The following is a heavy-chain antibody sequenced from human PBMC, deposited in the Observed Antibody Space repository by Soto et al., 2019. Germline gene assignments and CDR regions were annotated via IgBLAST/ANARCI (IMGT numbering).Heavy chain of an antibody. V-gene: IGHV4-31*03. Sequence: SETLSLTCTVSGGSISSGGYYWSWIRQHPGKGLEWIGYIYYSGSTYYNPSLKTRVTISVDTSKNQFSLRLSPGTAADTAVYYWARGETVTPTGYYFDYWGQGTLVTVSS. CDR3: ARGETVTPTGYYFDY. D-gene: IGHD4-4*01. J-gene: IGHJ4*02. CDR2: IYYSGST. CDR1: GGSISSGGYY.